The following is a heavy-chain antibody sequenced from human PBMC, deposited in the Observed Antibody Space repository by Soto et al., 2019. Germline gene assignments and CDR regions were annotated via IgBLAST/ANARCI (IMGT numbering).Heavy chain of an antibody. Sequence: GGSLRLSCAASGFTFDDYAMHWVGQAPGKGLEWVSGISWNSGSIGYADSVKGRFTISRDNAKNSLYLQMNSLRAEDTAWYYCAKDTEDSSGYYPLDIWGQGTTVIVS. CDR1: GFTFDDYA. CDR3: AKDTEDSSGYYPLDI. J-gene: IGHJ3*02. CDR2: ISWNSGSI. V-gene: IGHV3-9*01. D-gene: IGHD3-22*01.